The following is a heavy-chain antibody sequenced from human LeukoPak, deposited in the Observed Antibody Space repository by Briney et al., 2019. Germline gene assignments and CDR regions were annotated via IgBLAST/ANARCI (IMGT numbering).Heavy chain of an antibody. V-gene: IGHV3-30-3*01. J-gene: IGHJ4*02. Sequence: GGSLRLSCAASGFTFSSYAMHWVRRAPGKGLEWVAVISYDGSNKYYADSVKGRFTISRDNSKNTLYLQMNSLRAEDTAVYYCARDPNWNGYFDYWGQGTLVTVSS. CDR1: GFTFSSYA. CDR3: ARDPNWNGYFDY. CDR2: ISYDGSNK. D-gene: IGHD1-20*01.